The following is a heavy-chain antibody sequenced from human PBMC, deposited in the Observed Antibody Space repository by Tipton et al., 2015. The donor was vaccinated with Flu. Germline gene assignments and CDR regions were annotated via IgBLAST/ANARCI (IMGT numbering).Heavy chain of an antibody. CDR1: GGSISSGSYF. J-gene: IGHJ5*02. D-gene: IGHD5/OR15-5a*01. V-gene: IGHV4-61*09. CDR2: ISTSGST. Sequence: TLSLTCTVSGGSISSGSYFWGWIRQPAGEGLEWIGHISTSGSTNYNPSLKSRLTLSVATSKNQFSLRLTSVTATDTALYYCARHEGGVSTFPWGQGTLVTVSS. CDR3: ARHEGGVSTFP.